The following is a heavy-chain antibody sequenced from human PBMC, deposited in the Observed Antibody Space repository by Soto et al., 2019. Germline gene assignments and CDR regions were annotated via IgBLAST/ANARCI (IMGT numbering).Heavy chain of an antibody. CDR2: LSGYNGKT. CDR3: ARGGSACTVVRARISSYY. V-gene: IGHV1-18*01. CDR1: GYTFTSFG. D-gene: IGHD3-10*01. J-gene: IGHJ4*02. Sequence: QVQLVQSGAEVMKPGASVKVSCKASGYTFTSFGMTWVRQAPGQGLEWMGWLSGYNGKTYYAQELRDRVTMTTDTSTSTGYMELRSRRSDDTAVYYCARGGSACTVVRARISSYYCGQGTLVTVSS.